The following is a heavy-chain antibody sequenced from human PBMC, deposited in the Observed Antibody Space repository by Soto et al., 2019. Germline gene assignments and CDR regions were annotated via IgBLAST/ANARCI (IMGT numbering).Heavy chain of an antibody. Sequence: QINLIESGPTLVNPTQTLTLTCTFSGFSLRTSGAAVGWVRQPPGRALEWLALIYWDGDKRYNASLGNRLTITKDTSMNQVVLTLTNVDPADTATYYCAHRATMTIFGLIIDNGIWFDPWGQGTRVIVSS. D-gene: IGHD3-3*01. CDR1: GFSLRTSGAA. V-gene: IGHV2-5*02. CDR3: AHRATMTIFGLIIDNGIWFDP. CDR2: IYWDGDK. J-gene: IGHJ5*02.